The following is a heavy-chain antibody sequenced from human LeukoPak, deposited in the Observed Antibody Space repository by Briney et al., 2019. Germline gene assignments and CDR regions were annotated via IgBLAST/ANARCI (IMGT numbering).Heavy chain of an antibody. V-gene: IGHV4-59*01. CDR1: GGSISSNY. Sequence: SGTLSLTCTVSGGSISSNYWSWIRQPPGKGLEWIGYIYYSGSTTYNPSLKSRVTISVDTSKNQFSLKLSSVTAADTAVYYCARDSGGFGAFDIWGQGTMVTVSS. J-gene: IGHJ3*02. D-gene: IGHD6-19*01. CDR2: IYYSGST. CDR3: ARDSGGFGAFDI.